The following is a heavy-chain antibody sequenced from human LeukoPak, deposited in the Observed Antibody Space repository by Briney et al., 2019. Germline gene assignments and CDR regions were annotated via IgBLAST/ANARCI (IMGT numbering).Heavy chain of an antibody. CDR1: RFTFSSYG. Sequence: PGGSLRLSCAASRFTFSSYGMHWVRQAPGKGLEWVAFIRYDGSNKYYADSGKGRFTISRDNSKNTLYLQMNSLRAEDTAVYYCAKDPTFLDLGYCSSTSCYHHYFDYWGQGTLVTVSS. V-gene: IGHV3-30*02. CDR3: AKDPTFLDLGYCSSTSCYHHYFDY. D-gene: IGHD2-2*01. J-gene: IGHJ4*02. CDR2: IRYDGSNK.